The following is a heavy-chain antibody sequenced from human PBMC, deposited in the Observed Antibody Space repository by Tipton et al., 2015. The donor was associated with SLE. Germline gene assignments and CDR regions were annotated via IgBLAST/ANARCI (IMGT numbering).Heavy chain of an antibody. CDR1: GGSIRSYF. V-gene: IGHV4-59*01. J-gene: IGHJ6*03. Sequence: LRLSCTVSGGSIRSYFWSWIRQSPGKGLEWIGYIYYRGSTSYNPSLKSRVSISLDTSKNQFALRLSSVTAADTGVYYCARTGAYSNFYYYYYMDVWGEGTTVTVSS. D-gene: IGHD4-11*01. CDR2: IYYRGST. CDR3: ARTGAYSNFYYYYYMDV.